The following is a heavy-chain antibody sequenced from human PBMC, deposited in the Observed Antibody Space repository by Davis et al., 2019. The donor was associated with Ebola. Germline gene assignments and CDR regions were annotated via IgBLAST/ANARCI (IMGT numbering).Heavy chain of an antibody. Sequence: GESLKISCAASGFSFYNYGMHWVRQAPGKGLEWVANIKEDGTEKYYVDSVKGRFTISRDNAKNSLYLQMNSLRAEDTAVYYCAGYSYYYDSSGSPFDYWGQGTLVTVSS. J-gene: IGHJ4*02. CDR2: IKEDGTEK. CDR1: GFSFYNYG. D-gene: IGHD3-22*01. CDR3: AGYSYYYDSSGSPFDY. V-gene: IGHV3-7*01.